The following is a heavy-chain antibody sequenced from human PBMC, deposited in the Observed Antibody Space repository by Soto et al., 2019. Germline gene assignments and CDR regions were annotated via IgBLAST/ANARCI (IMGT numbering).Heavy chain of an antibody. CDR3: AREGYYDFWSGYWRSHYYGMDV. V-gene: IGHV3-74*01. CDR2: INSDGSST. D-gene: IGHD3-3*01. J-gene: IGHJ6*02. CDR1: GFTFSSYW. Sequence: GGSLRLSCAASGFTFSSYWMHWVRQAPWKGLVWVSRINSDGSSTSYADSVKGRFTISRDNAKNTLYLQMNSLRAEDTAVYYCAREGYYDFWSGYWRSHYYGMDVWGQGTTVTVSS.